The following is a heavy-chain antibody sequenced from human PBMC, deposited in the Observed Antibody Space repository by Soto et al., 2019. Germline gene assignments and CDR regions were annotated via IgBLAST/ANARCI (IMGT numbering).Heavy chain of an antibody. CDR2: INHSGST. CDR1: GGSFSGYY. D-gene: IGHD4-17*01. V-gene: IGHV4-34*01. CDR3: AIHKNVYGDPREY. J-gene: IGHJ4*02. Sequence: QVQLQQWGAGLLKPSETLSLTCAVSGGSFSGYYWYWIRQPPGKGLEWIGEINHSGSTNYNPSLKSRVTISVDSSKNQFSLNLSPVTAADTAVYYCAIHKNVYGDPREYWGQGTLVTVSS.